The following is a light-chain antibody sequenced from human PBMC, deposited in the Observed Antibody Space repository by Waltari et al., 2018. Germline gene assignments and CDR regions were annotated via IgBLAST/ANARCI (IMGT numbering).Light chain of an antibody. J-gene: IGLJ2*01. V-gene: IGLV3-1*01. Sequence: SYELTQSPSLSVSPGQTASITCSGDQLGNKYISWYQQKPGQSPVLLIFQDNMRPSGSPERFSGSNSGNTATLTISGTQAVDEADYYCQAWDSNRYVIFGGGTKLTVL. CDR2: QDN. CDR1: QLGNKY. CDR3: QAWDSNRYVI.